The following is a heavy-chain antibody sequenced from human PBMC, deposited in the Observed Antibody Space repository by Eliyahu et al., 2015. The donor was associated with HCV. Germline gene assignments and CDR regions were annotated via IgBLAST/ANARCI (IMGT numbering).Heavy chain of an antibody. V-gene: IGHV1-18*01. CDR2: ISAYNGNT. Sequence: QVQLVQSGAEVKKPGASVKVSCKASGYTFTSYGISWVRQAPGQGLEWMGWISAYNGNTNYAQKLQGRVTMTTDTSTSTAYMELRSLRSDDTAVYYCARARGRMNYYDSSGYSLNAFDIWGQGTMVTVSS. D-gene: IGHD3-22*01. J-gene: IGHJ3*02. CDR1: GYTFTSYG. CDR3: ARARGRMNYYDSSGYSLNAFDI.